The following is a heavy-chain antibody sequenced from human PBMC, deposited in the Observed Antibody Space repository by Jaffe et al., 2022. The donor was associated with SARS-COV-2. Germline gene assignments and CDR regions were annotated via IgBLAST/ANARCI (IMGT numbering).Heavy chain of an antibody. Sequence: QVQLQESGPGLVKPSETLSLTCTVSGGSISSYYWSWIRQPPGKGLEWIGYIYYSGSTNYNPSLKSRVTISVDTSKNQFSLKLSSVTAADTAVYYCARVRQQLVDDYMDVWGKGTTVTVSS. CDR3: ARVRQQLVDDYMDV. J-gene: IGHJ6*03. CDR1: GGSISSYY. D-gene: IGHD6-13*01. V-gene: IGHV4-59*01. CDR2: IYYSGST.